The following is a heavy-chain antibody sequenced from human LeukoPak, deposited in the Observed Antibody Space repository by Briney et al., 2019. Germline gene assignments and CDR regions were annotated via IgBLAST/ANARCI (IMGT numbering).Heavy chain of an antibody. Sequence: GGSLRLSCAASGFPFSSYALIWVRQAPGKGLEWVSSICSSGGCTYYADSVKGRFTISRDNSKNTLYLQLNSLRAEDTAVYYCAKLDPGGIPDVWGQGTTVTVSS. J-gene: IGHJ6*02. CDR3: AKLDPGGIPDV. V-gene: IGHV3-23*01. CDR1: GFPFSSYA. CDR2: ICSSGGCT.